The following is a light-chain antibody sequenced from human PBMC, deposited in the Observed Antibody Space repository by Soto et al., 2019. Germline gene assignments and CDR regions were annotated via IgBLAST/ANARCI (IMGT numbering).Light chain of an antibody. CDR3: CSYAGNLRI. CDR2: EGN. Sequence: QSALTQPASVSGSLGQSITISCTGTNNDLGSYNLVSWYQQNPGKAPKFMLYEGNKRPSGVSNRFSGSRSGNTASLTISGLQADDEADYYCCSYAGNLRIFGTGTKVTVL. CDR1: NNDLGSYNL. V-gene: IGLV2-23*01. J-gene: IGLJ1*01.